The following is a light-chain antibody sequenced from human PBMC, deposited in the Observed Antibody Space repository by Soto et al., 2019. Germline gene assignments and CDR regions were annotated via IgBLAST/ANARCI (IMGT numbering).Light chain of an antibody. CDR3: CSYAGSSTFV. Sequence: QSVLTQPASVSGSRGKSITFSGTGSATNVGTYNLVSWYQQHPGRAPKLIIYDTSKRPSGISDRFSGSQSGYTASLTISGLQADDEADYFCCSYAGSSTFVFGPGTKVTVL. CDR2: DTS. V-gene: IGLV2-23*02. J-gene: IGLJ1*01. CDR1: ATNVGTYNL.